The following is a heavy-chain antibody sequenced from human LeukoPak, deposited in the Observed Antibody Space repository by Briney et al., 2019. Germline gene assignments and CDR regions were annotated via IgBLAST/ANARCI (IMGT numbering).Heavy chain of an antibody. D-gene: IGHD5-12*01. V-gene: IGHV4-39*01. Sequence: SETLSLTCTVSGGSISSSSYYWGWIRQPPGKGLEWIGSIYYSGSTYYNPSLESRVTISVDTSKNQFSLKLSSVTAADTAVYYCARQARPSSGGYEGGVDYWGQGTLVTVSS. CDR2: IYYSGST. CDR1: GGSISSSSYY. J-gene: IGHJ4*02. CDR3: ARQARPSSGGYEGGVDY.